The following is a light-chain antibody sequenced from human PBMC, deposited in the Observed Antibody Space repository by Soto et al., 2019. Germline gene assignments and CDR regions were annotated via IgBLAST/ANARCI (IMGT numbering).Light chain of an antibody. J-gene: IGKJ2*01. CDR3: QQYNNWPYT. CDR2: GAF. V-gene: IGKV3-15*01. CDR1: QSVSSN. Sequence: EIVMTQSPATLSVSPGERATLSCRASQSVSSNLAWYQQKPGQAPRLLIYGAFTKATGIPARFSASRSGTDFTLIISSLPSEDFAVYYCQQYNNWPYTFGQGTKLEIK.